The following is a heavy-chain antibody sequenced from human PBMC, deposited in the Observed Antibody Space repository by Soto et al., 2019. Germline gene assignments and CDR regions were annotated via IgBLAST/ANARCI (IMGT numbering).Heavy chain of an antibody. CDR1: GFTFSDYY. J-gene: IGHJ6*03. CDR3: AIPPVPAAPTRYYYYYYMDV. D-gene: IGHD2-2*01. Sequence: GGSLRLSCAASGFTFSDYYMSWIRQAPGKGLEWVSYISSSGSTIYYADSVKGRFTISRDNAKNSLYLQMNSLRAEDTAVYYCAIPPVPAAPTRYYYYYYMDVWGKGTTVTVSS. CDR2: ISSSGSTI. V-gene: IGHV3-11*01.